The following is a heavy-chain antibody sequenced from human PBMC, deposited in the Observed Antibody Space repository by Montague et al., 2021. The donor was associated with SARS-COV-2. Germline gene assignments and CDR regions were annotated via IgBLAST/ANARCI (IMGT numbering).Heavy chain of an antibody. CDR3: TRDRVPRTWSWNCWS. Sequence: SLRLSCAASGFTSSTYAMTWVRQAPGKGLEWVATISPSGGGTYYADSVKGRFTVSRDSSRNTLHLQMNSLRPEDTAIYYCTRDRVPRTWSWNCWSWGQGTLVTVSS. J-gene: IGHJ4*02. CDR1: GFTSSTYA. V-gene: IGHV3-23*01. D-gene: IGHD1-1*01. CDR2: ISPSGGGT.